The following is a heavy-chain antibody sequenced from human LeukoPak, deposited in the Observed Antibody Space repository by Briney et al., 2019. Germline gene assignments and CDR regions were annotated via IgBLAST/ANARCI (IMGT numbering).Heavy chain of an antibody. CDR1: GFTFSSFW. D-gene: IGHD3-22*01. CDR3: ARWEGNGYYFDY. CDR2: IKQDGSEE. V-gene: IGHV3-7*01. J-gene: IGHJ4*02. Sequence: PGGSLRLSCAASGFTFSSFWMSWVRQAPGKGLEWVANIKQDGSEEYCVDSVKGRFTISRDNAKNSLYLQMNSLRAEDTAVYYCARWEGNGYYFDYRGQGTLVTVSS.